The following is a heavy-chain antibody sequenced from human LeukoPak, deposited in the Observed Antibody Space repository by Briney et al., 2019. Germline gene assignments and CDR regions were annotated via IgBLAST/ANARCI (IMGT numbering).Heavy chain of an antibody. Sequence: ASVKVSCKASGYTFTNYYIHWVRQAPGQGLEWMGIINPSGSSTSYAQKFQGRVTMTRDTSTSTVYMELSSLRSEDTAVYYCAGGTTNTKGAFDMWGQGTMVTVAS. D-gene: IGHD2-8*01. J-gene: IGHJ3*02. CDR2: INPSGSST. V-gene: IGHV1-46*01. CDR1: GYTFTNYY. CDR3: AGGTTNTKGAFDM.